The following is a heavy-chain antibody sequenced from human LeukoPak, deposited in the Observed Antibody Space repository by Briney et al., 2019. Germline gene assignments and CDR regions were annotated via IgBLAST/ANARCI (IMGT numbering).Heavy chain of an antibody. V-gene: IGHV4-34*01. Sequence: SETLSLTCAVYGESFRAYYWTWLRQPPGKGLERIGEINHSGSTNYNPSLKSRVTISVDTSKNQFSLRLSSVTAADTAVYYCARGDYGNQRSNNWFDPWGQGTLVTVSS. J-gene: IGHJ5*02. D-gene: IGHD4-11*01. CDR1: GESFRAYY. CDR3: ARGDYGNQRSNNWFDP. CDR2: INHSGST.